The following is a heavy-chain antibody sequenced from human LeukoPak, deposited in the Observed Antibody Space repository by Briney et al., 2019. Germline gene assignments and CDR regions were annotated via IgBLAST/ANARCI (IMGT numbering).Heavy chain of an antibody. CDR3: ARSRTGYGNNWFDR. CDR1: GGSFSGYY. Sequence: SETLSLTCAVYGGSFSGYYWSWIRQPPGKGLEWIGEINHSGSTNYNPSLKSRVTISVDTSKNQFSLKLSSVTAADTAVYYCARSRTGYGNNWFDRWGQGTLVTVSS. J-gene: IGHJ5*02. V-gene: IGHV4-34*01. D-gene: IGHD5-12*01. CDR2: INHSGST.